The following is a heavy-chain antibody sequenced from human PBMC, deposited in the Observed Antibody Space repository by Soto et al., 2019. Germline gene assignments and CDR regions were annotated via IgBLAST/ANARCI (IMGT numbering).Heavy chain of an antibody. J-gene: IGHJ5*02. Sequence: SETLSLTCTVSGGSISSYYWSWIRQPPGKGLEWIGYIYYSGSTNYNPSLKSRVTISVDTSKNQFSLKLSSVTAADTAVYYCARDKSIAAAGWWFDTWGKGTLVTVSS. CDR2: IYYSGST. CDR1: GGSISSYY. D-gene: IGHD6-13*01. CDR3: ARDKSIAAAGWWFDT. V-gene: IGHV4-59*01.